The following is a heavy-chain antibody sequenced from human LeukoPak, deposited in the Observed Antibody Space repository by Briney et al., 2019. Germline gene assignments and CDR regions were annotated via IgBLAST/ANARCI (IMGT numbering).Heavy chain of an antibody. V-gene: IGHV4-59*08. D-gene: IGHD6-13*01. CDR2: IYYSGST. CDR1: GGSISSYY. J-gene: IGHJ3*02. CDR3: ARHDEQQLVVIGAFDI. Sequence: SETLSLTCTVSGGSISSYYWSWIRQPPGKGLEWIGYIYYSGSTNYNPSLKSRVTISVDASKNQFSLKLSPVTAADTAVYYCARHDEQQLVVIGAFDIWGQGTMVTVSS.